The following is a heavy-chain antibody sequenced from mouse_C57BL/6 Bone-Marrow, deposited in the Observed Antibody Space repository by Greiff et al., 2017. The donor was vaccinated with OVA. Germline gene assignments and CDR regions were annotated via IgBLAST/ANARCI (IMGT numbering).Heavy chain of an antibody. CDR1: GFNIKDDY. D-gene: IGHD2-13*01. Sequence: DVKLVESGAELVRPGASVKLSCTASGFNIKDDYMHWVKQRPEQGLAWIGWIDPENGDTEYASKFQGKATITADTSSNTAYLQLSSLTSEDTAVYYCTKGEAWFAYWGQGTLVTVSA. V-gene: IGHV14-4*01. CDR3: TKGEAWFAY. J-gene: IGHJ3*01. CDR2: IDPENGDT.